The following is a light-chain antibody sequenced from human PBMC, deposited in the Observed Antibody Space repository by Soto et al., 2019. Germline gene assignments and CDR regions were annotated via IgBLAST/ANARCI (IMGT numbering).Light chain of an antibody. Sequence: QSVLTQPPSASGSPGQSVSISCTGTGSDVGGYNYVSWYQQHPGKAPKLMIYDVSKRPSGVPDRFSGSKSGNTASLTVSGLQAEDEADYYCSSYAGSNNFNVFGTGTKVTVL. CDR3: SSYAGSNNFNV. J-gene: IGLJ1*01. V-gene: IGLV2-8*01. CDR2: DVS. CDR1: GSDVGGYNY.